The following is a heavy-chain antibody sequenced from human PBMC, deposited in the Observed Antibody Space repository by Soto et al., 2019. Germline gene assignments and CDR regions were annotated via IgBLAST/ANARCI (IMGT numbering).Heavy chain of an antibody. D-gene: IGHD2-2*01. V-gene: IGHV4-34*01. J-gene: IGHJ6*02. CDR1: GGSFSGYY. Sequence: WETLYLTCAVYGGSFSGYYWSWIRQPPGKGLEWIGEINHSGSTNYNPSLKSRVTISVDTSKNQFSLKLSSVTAADTAVYYCARVRVQLLSLYYYYGMDVWGQGTTVTVSS. CDR3: ARVRVQLLSLYYYYGMDV. CDR2: INHSGST.